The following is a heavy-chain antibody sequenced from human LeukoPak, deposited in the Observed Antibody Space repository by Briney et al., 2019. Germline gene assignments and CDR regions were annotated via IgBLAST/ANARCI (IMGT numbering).Heavy chain of an antibody. J-gene: IGHJ6*02. Sequence: GGSLRLSCAASGFSFSNYTMSWVRQAPGEGLEWVSTISDSGSDTYYADSVKGRFTISRDNSKNTLYLQMTSLRAEDTAIYYCAKVPYSDYGSGRPTFMDVWGQGTTVAVSS. D-gene: IGHD3-10*01. CDR2: ISDSGSDT. CDR3: AKVPYSDYGSGRPTFMDV. V-gene: IGHV3-23*01. CDR1: GFSFSNYT.